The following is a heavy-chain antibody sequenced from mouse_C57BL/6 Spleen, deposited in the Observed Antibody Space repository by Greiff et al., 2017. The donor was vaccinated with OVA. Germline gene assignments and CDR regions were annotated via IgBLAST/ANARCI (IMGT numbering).Heavy chain of an antibody. CDR2: IYPSDSET. J-gene: IGHJ4*01. CDR3: AREDYYGNYDYYAMDY. CDR1: GYTFTSYW. Sequence: QVQLQQPGAELVRPGSSVKLSCKASGYTFTSYWMDWVKQRPGQGLEWIGNIYPSDSETHYNQKFKDKATLTVDKSSSTAYMQLSSLTSEDSAVYYCAREDYYGNYDYYAMDYWGQGTSVTVSS. V-gene: IGHV1-61*01. D-gene: IGHD2-1*01.